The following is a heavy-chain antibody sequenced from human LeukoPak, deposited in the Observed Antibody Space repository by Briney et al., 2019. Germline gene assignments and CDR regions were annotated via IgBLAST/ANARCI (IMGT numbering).Heavy chain of an antibody. V-gene: IGHV4-34*01. CDR1: GGSFSGYY. CDR3: ARGLGYCSGGSCYEGGGFDY. J-gene: IGHJ4*02. Sequence: PSETLSLTCAVYGGSFSGYYWSWIRQPPGKGLEWIGEINHSGSTNYNPSLKSRVTISVDTSKNQFSLKLSSVTAADTAVYYCARGLGYCSGGSCYEGGGFDYWGQGTLVTVPS. D-gene: IGHD2-15*01. CDR2: INHSGST.